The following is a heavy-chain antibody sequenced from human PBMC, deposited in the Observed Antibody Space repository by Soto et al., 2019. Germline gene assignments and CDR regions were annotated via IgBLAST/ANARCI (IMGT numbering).Heavy chain of an antibody. D-gene: IGHD2-8*01. CDR3: ARWGGTRSSALDV. V-gene: IGHV4-34*01. CDR1: GWAFSDYY. CDR2: INHSGST. J-gene: IGHJ6*02. Sequence: PSDTLSLTFAISGWAFSDYYWRWIRQPPGKGLEWIGEINHSGSTNYNPSPKSRVTISVDTSKNQFSLKLSSVTAADTAVYYCARWGGTRSSALDVWGQGTTVTGSS.